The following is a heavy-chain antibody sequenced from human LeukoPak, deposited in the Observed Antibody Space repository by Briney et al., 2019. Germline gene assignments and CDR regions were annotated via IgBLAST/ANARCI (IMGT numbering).Heavy chain of an antibody. V-gene: IGHV3-9*01. CDR1: GFTFDDYG. Sequence: GGSLRLSCATSGFTFDDYGMHWVRQVPGKGLEWVSGISWNSGSIGYADSVKGRFTISRDNAKNSLYLQMNSLRSEDTALYYCAKAEGGSYGDGFDMWGQGTMVTVSS. CDR3: AKAEGGSYGDGFDM. CDR2: ISWNSGSI. J-gene: IGHJ3*02. D-gene: IGHD1-26*01.